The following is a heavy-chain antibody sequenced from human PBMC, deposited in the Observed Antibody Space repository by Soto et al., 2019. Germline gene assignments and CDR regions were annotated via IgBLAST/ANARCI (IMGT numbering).Heavy chain of an antibody. J-gene: IGHJ6*03. V-gene: IGHV1-3*01. CDR2: INAGNGNT. CDR1: GYTFTSYA. CDR3: ASGPMYYDILTNMDV. D-gene: IGHD3-9*01. Sequence: QVQLVQSGAEVKKPGASVKVSCKASGYTFTSYAMHWVRQAPGQRLEWMGWINAGNGNTKYSQKFQGRVTITRDTSASTAYMELSSLRSEDTAVYYCASGPMYYDILTNMDVWGKGTTVTVSS.